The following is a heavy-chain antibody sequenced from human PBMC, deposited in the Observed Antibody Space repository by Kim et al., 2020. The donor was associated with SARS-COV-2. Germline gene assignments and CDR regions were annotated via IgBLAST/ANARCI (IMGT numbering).Heavy chain of an antibody. J-gene: IGHJ6*02. CDR2: TI. V-gene: IGHV3-72*01. Sequence: TIEYAASVKGRFTISRDESTNSMYLRMNGLKTEDAGVYYCARGKNGLDVWGQGTTVTVSS. CDR3: ARGKNGLDV.